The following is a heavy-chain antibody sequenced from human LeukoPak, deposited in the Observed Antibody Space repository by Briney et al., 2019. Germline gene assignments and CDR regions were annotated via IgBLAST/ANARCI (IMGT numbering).Heavy chain of an antibody. V-gene: IGHV4-39*01. CDR3: AANSADYNTLGSSYKV. D-gene: IGHD3-10*01. Sequence: SETLSLTCTVSSGSMSSSSDFWGWIRQSPGKGLEWIGSISYSGTTYYNPSLKSRVTISVDTSKNQFSLKLNSVTAADTAVFYCAANSADYNTLGSSYKVWGQGTLVTVSS. J-gene: IGHJ4*02. CDR1: SGSMSSSSDF. CDR2: ISYSGTT.